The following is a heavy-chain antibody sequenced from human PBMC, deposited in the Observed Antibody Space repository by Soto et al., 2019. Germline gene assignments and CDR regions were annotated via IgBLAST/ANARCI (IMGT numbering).Heavy chain of an antibody. D-gene: IGHD5-12*01. V-gene: IGHV4-31*03. CDR3: ARGAGYDPFDY. CDR2: VHHNDGA. CDR1: GGYVSRGGYY. Sequence: SETLSLTCSVSGGYVSRGGYYWTWIRQRPEAGLDHHHPGKGLEWIGYVHHNDGAYYNPSLESRTTMSIDRSRNQFYLNLSSMTDADRAVYYCARGAGYDPFDYWGQGVLVTVSS. J-gene: IGHJ4*02.